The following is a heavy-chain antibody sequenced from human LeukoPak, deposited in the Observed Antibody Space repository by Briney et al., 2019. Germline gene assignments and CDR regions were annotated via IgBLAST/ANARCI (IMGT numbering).Heavy chain of an antibody. CDR2: TRFDGSIK. V-gene: IGHV3-33*01. J-gene: IGHJ4*02. Sequence: GRSPRLSCAVSGFIFSDYGFHWVRQAPGKGLEWVAVTRFDGSIKQYADSVKGRFTIPRDDSKNTLYLQMNFLKSEDTAVYYCARWGGTRQYYFDYWGQGTLVTVSS. D-gene: IGHD1-1*01. CDR3: ARWGGTRQYYFDY. CDR1: GFIFSDYG.